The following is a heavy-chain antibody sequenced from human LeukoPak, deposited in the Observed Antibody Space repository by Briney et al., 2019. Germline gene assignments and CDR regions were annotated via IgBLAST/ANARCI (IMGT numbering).Heavy chain of an antibody. Sequence: SETLSLTCAVYSGSFSGHYWSWIRQSPGKGLEWIGEINHSGRTNYNPSLRSRVTISVDTSKHQFSLKLSSVTAADTAVYYCARRGYSYGYNRDAFDIWGQGTMVTVSS. CDR3: ARRGYSYGYNRDAFDI. D-gene: IGHD5-18*01. CDR1: SGSFSGHY. V-gene: IGHV4-34*01. CDR2: INHSGRT. J-gene: IGHJ3*02.